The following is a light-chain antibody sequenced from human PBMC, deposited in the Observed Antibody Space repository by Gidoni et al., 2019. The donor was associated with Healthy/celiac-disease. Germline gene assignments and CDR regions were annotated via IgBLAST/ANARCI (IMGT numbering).Light chain of an antibody. J-gene: IGLJ3*02. V-gene: IGLV2-23*02. CDR1: SSDVGRYNL. Sequence: QSALTQPASVSGSPGQSITISCTGTSSDVGRYNLVSCYQQHPDKAPKLMIYEVSKRPSGVSNRFSGSKSGNTASLTISGLQAEDEADYYCCSYAGSSAWVFGGGTKLTVL. CDR2: EVS. CDR3: CSYAGSSAWV.